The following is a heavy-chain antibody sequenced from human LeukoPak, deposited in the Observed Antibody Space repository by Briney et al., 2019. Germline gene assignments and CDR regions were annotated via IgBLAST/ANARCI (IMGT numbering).Heavy chain of an antibody. CDR1: GGSFSGYY. J-gene: IGHJ4*02. CDR3: ARIGYSFRDDF. Sequence: SETLSLTCAVYGGSFSGYYWSWIRQPPGKGLEWIGEINHSGSTNYNPSLKSRVTISVDTSKNQFSLNVSSVTAADTAVYYCARIGYSFRDDFWGQGTLVTVSS. V-gene: IGHV4-34*01. CDR2: INHSGST. D-gene: IGHD5-18*01.